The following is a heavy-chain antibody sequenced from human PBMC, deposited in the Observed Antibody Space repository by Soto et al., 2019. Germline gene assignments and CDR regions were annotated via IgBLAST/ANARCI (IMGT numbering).Heavy chain of an antibody. J-gene: IGHJ6*02. D-gene: IGHD5-18*01. CDR3: ARRSPMDTYYYGMDV. Sequence: PSETLSLTCTVSGGSISSSSYYWGWIRQPPGKGLEWIGSIYYSGSTYYNPSLKSRVTISVDTSKNQFSLKLSSVTAADTAVYYCARRSPMDTYYYGMDVWGQGTTVTVSS. CDR2: IYYSGST. V-gene: IGHV4-39*01. CDR1: GGSISSSSYY.